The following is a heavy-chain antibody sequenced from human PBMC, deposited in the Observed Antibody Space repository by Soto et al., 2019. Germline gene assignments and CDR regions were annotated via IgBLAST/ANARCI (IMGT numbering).Heavy chain of an antibody. CDR3: ARVSVADRRGAFDI. J-gene: IGHJ3*02. D-gene: IGHD6-19*01. CDR2: IYHSGST. V-gene: IGHV4-4*02. CDR1: SGSNSSSNW. Sequence: QVQLQESGPGLVKPSGTLSLTCAVSSGSNSSSNWWSWVRQPPGKGLEWIGEIYHSGSTNYNPSLKSRVTISVDKSKNQFSLKLSSVTAADTAVYFCARVSVADRRGAFDIWGQGTMVTVSS.